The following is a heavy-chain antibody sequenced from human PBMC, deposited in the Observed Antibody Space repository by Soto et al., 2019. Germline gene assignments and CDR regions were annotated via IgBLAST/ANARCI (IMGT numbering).Heavy chain of an antibody. CDR2: INHSGST. CDR1: GGYFSGYY. Sequence: SETLSLTCAVYGGYFSGYYLSWIRTPPGKGLEWIGEINHSGSTNYNPSLKSRVTISVDTSKNQFSLKLSSVTAADTAVYYCARGPVYYDFWSGPKKYYFDYWGQGTLVTVSS. J-gene: IGHJ4*02. CDR3: ARGPVYYDFWSGPKKYYFDY. V-gene: IGHV4-34*01. D-gene: IGHD3-3*01.